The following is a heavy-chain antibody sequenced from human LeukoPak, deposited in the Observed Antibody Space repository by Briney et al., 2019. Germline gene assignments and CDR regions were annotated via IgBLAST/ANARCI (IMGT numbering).Heavy chain of an antibody. Sequence: ASVKVSCKASGYTFTGYYMHWVRQAPGQGLEWMGWINPNSGGTNYAQKFQGWVTMTRDTSISTAYMELSRLRSDDTAVYYCARDCLSLSTSCYSDPRHYNWFDPWGQGTLVTVSS. CDR2: INPNSGGT. V-gene: IGHV1-2*04. J-gene: IGHJ5*02. CDR1: GYTFTGYY. D-gene: IGHD2-2*01. CDR3: ARDCLSLSTSCYSDPRHYNWFDP.